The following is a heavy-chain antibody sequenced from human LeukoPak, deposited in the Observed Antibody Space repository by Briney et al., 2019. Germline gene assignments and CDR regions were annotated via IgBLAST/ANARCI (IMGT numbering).Heavy chain of an antibody. CDR3: ARGQSDYDFWSGDAFDI. CDR1: GFTFSSYG. CDR2: ISFDGTIK. Sequence: GGSLRLSCAASGFTFSSYGIHWVRQAPGKGLEWVAVISFDGTIKYYADSVKGRFTISRDNSKNTLYLQMNSLRAEDTAVYYCARGQSDYDFWSGDAFDIWGQGTMVTVSS. J-gene: IGHJ3*02. V-gene: IGHV3-30*03. D-gene: IGHD3-3*01.